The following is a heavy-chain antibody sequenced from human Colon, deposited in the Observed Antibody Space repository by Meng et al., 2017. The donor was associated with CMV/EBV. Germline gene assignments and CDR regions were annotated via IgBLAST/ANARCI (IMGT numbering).Heavy chain of an antibody. Sequence: SVKVSCKASGGTFSSYAISWVRQAPGQGLEWMGGIIPIFGTANYAQKFQGRVTITTDESTSTAYMELSSLRSEDTAVYYCARDHSSYDILTGYYKVYFDYWGQGTLVTVSS. V-gene: IGHV1-69*05. CDR2: IIPIFGTA. J-gene: IGHJ4*02. CDR3: ARDHSSYDILTGYYKVYFDY. D-gene: IGHD3-9*01. CDR1: GGTFSSYA.